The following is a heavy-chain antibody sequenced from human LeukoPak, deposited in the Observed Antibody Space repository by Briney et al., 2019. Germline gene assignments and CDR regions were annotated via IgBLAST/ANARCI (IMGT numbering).Heavy chain of an antibody. CDR3: ARGARIAAALDY. J-gene: IGHJ4*02. CDR1: GFTFSTYS. Sequence: PGGSLRLSCAASGFTFSTYSMNWVRQAPGKGLEWVLSISSDSTYIFYADSLKGRFTISRDNAKNSLYLQMNSLRAEDTAVYYCARGARIAAALDYWGQGTLVTVSS. CDR2: ISSDSTYI. D-gene: IGHD6-13*01. V-gene: IGHV3-21*01.